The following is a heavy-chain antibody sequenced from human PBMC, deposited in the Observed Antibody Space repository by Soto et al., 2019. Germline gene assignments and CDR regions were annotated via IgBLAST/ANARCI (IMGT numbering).Heavy chain of an antibody. CDR1: GDSITSTTYY. CDR3: ARRRSGWGYH. J-gene: IGHJ5*02. V-gene: IGHV4-39*01. D-gene: IGHD3-3*01. Sequence: QLQLQESGPGLVKPSETLSLTCTVSGDSITSTTYYWAWIRQPPGEGLEWLGDIFYSGTTFYTPSLKSRLPISVDTSKNQFSLKLSSVTAADTAVYYCARRRSGWGYHWGQGALVTVSS. CDR2: IFYSGTT.